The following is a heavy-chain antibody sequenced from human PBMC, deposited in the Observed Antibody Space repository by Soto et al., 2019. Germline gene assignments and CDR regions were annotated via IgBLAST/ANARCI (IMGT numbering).Heavy chain of an antibody. CDR2: IYSGGVT. V-gene: IGHV3-53*01. Sequence: GGSLRLSCAASGFTVKNYQMNWVRQAPGKGLEWVSVIYSGGVTYYPDSVKGRFTIIRDTSRNTVYLQVTSLRADDTAMYYCARDPSTTGYYGLDVWGQGTTVTVSS. CDR1: GFTVKNYQ. CDR3: ARDPSTTGYYGLDV. J-gene: IGHJ6*02.